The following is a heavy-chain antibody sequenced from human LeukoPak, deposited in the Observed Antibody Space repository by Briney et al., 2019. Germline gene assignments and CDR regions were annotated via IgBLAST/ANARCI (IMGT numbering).Heavy chain of an antibody. Sequence: QTGGSLRLSCAASGFTFSSYAMSWVRQAPGKGLEWVSAISGSGGSTYYADSVKGRFTISRDNSKNTLYLQMNSLRAEDTAVYYCAKRSSGWYDRGYYFGYWGQGTLVTVSS. D-gene: IGHD6-19*01. CDR3: AKRSSGWYDRGYYFGY. V-gene: IGHV3-23*01. CDR1: GFTFSSYA. J-gene: IGHJ4*02. CDR2: ISGSGGST.